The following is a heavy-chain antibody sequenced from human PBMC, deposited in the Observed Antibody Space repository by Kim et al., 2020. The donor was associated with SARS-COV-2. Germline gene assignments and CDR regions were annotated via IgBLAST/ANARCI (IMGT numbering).Heavy chain of an antibody. CDR2: INHSGST. CDR3: ARRGYCSSTSCYIAYFQH. D-gene: IGHD2-2*02. Sequence: SETLSLTCAVYGGSFSGYYWSWIRQPPGKGLEWIGEINHSGSTNYNPSLKSRVTISVDTSKNQFSLKLSSVTAADTAVYYCARRGYCSSTSCYIAYFQHWGQGTLVTVSS. V-gene: IGHV4-34*01. CDR1: GGSFSGYY. J-gene: IGHJ1*01.